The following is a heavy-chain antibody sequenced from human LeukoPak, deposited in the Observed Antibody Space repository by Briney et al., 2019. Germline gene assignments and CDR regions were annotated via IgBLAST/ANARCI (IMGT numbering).Heavy chain of an antibody. CDR2: IYYSGST. CDR3: ARSQVGEAYYDFWSGPTDNYYFDY. V-gene: IGHV4-39*07. D-gene: IGHD3-3*01. Sequence: SETLSLTCTVSGGSISSSSYYWGWIRQPPGKGLEWIGSIYYSGSTNYNPSLKSRVTISVDTSKNQFSLKLSSVTAADTAVYYCARSQVGEAYYDFWSGPTDNYYFDYWGQGTLVTVSS. CDR1: GGSISSSSYY. J-gene: IGHJ4*02.